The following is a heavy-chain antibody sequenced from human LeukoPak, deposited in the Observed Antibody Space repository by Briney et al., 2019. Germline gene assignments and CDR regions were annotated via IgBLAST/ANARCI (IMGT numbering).Heavy chain of an antibody. Sequence: PSXTLSXTCSVSAGSISSRVHYWGWIRQPPGKGLEWLGSIHYAGHTYYNPSLKSRLTISMDMSSDRFSLRLDSLTAADTAFYYCXRHXHLGVAPFDSWGQGALVPVSS. CDR2: IHYAGHT. J-gene: IGHJ5*01. V-gene: IGHV4-39*01. CDR1: AGSISSRVHY. CDR3: XRHXHLGVAPFDS. D-gene: IGHD3-16*01.